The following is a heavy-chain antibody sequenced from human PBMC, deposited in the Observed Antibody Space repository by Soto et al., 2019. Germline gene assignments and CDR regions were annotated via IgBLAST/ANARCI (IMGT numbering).Heavy chain of an antibody. CDR1: GFTVTGNY. Sequence: GGSLRLSCAASGFTVTGNYMSWVRQAPGKGLEWVSLIFAGGTTYYADPVKGRFTISRDNSKNTLYLQMNSLRAEDTAVYHCAAQTHQLPPPSYYAMDVWGKGTTVTAPQ. V-gene: IGHV3-53*01. CDR3: AAQTHQLPPPSYYAMDV. CDR2: IFAGGTT. J-gene: IGHJ6*04. D-gene: IGHD2-2*01.